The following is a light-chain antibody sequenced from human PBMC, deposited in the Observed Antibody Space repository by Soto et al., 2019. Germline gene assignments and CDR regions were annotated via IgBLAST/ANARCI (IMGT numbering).Light chain of an antibody. V-gene: IGLV2-14*01. CDR2: EVS. J-gene: IGLJ2*01. CDR3: ISYTSSNTLEVV. CDR1: SSDIGAYNH. Sequence: QSVLTQPPSASGSPGQSVTISCTGTSSDIGAYNHVSWYQQHPGKAPKLLIYEVSYRPSGVSDRFSGSKSANTASLTISGLQADDEADYYCISYTSSNTLEVVFGGGTKLTVL.